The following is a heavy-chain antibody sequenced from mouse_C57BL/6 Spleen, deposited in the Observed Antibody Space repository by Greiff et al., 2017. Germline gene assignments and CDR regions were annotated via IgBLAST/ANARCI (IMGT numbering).Heavy chain of an antibody. J-gene: IGHJ4*01. Sequence: QVQLKESGAELVKPGASVKLSCKASGYTFTEYTIHWVKQRSGQGLEWIGWFYPGSGSIKYNEKFKEKATLTADKSSRTVYMELSRLTSEDSAVYICARHEEAHVITTVGDYAMDYWGQGTSVTVSS. CDR3: ARHEEAHVITTVGDYAMDY. CDR1: GYTFTEYT. D-gene: IGHD1-1*01. V-gene: IGHV1-62-2*01. CDR2: FYPGSGSI.